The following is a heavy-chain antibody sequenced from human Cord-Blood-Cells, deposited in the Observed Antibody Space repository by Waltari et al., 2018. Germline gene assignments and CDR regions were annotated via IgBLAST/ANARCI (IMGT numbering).Heavy chain of an antibody. D-gene: IGHD2-8*02. CDR1: GGSISSYS. V-gene: IGHV4-59*01. J-gene: IGHJ3*02. CDR2: IYYSWST. Sequence: QVQLQESGPGLLKPSATLSLTSTVPGGSISSYSWSWIRPPQGKGLEWIGYIYYSWSTNYNPALKSRVTISVDTSKNQFSLKLSSVTAADTAVYYCARAQYCTGGVCGDAFDIWGQGTMVTVSS. CDR3: ARAQYCTGGVCGDAFDI.